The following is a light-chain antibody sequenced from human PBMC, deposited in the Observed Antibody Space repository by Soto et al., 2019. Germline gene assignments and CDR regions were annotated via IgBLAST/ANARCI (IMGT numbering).Light chain of an antibody. V-gene: IGKV3-11*01. Sequence: DIVMTQSPATLSVSPWETATLSCRASRRVSFCVAWYQQEPGQSPRIRSYDAYNRATGIPPRFSGSGSGTDFTLTISSLEPEDSAVYYCQQRHMWPITFGQGTRLE. CDR1: RRVSFC. CDR2: DAY. J-gene: IGKJ5*01. CDR3: QQRHMWPIT.